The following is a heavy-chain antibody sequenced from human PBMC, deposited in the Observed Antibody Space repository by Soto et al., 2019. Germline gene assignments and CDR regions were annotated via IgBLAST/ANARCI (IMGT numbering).Heavy chain of an antibody. CDR1: GGTFSSYA. J-gene: IGHJ6*02. D-gene: IGHD4-4*01. CDR3: ARTLTVTVPLYYYGMDV. V-gene: IGHV1-69*01. CDR2: IIPIFGTA. Sequence: QVQLVQSGAEVKKPGSSVKVSCKASGGTFSSYAISWVRQAPGQGLEWMGGIIPIFGTANYAQKFQGRVTITEDESTSTAYMELSSLRSEDTAVYYCARTLTVTVPLYYYGMDVWGQGTTVTVSS.